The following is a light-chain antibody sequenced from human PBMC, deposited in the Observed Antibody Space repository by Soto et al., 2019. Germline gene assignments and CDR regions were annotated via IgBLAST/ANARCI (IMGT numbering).Light chain of an antibody. CDR1: SSDLGGYNY. J-gene: IGLJ2*01. CDR3: RSYTSSSTPVV. CDR2: EVS. V-gene: IGLV2-14*01. Sequence: QSALTQPASVSGSPGQSITISCTGTSSDLGGYNYVSWYQQHPGKAPKLMIYEVSNRPSGVSNRFSGSKSGNTASLTISGLQAEDEADYYCRSYTSSSTPVVFGGGTKLTVL.